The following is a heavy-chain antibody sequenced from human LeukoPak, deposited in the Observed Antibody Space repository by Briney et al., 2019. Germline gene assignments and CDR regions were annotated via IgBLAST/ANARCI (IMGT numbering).Heavy chain of an antibody. V-gene: IGHV3-73*01. CDR1: GSTFSGSA. CDR2: IRGKANSYAT. D-gene: IGHD3-22*01. CDR3: TRLPYYYDSSVYLDY. Sequence: GGSLRLSCAASGSTFSGSAMHWVRQASGKGLEWVGRIRGKANSYATAYAASVKGRFTISRDDSKNTAYLQMNSLKTEDTAVYYCTRLPYYYDSSVYLDYWGQGPLVTVSS. J-gene: IGHJ4*02.